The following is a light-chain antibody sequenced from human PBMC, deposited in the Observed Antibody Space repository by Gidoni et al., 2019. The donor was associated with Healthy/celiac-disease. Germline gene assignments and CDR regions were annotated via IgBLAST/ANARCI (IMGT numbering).Light chain of an antibody. CDR2: DNN. CDR3: GTWDSSLSAVWV. CDR1: SSNIGKNY. Sequence: QSVLTQPPSVSAAPGQKVTISCSGSSSNIGKNYVSWYQQLPGTAPKLLIYDNNKRPSGIPDRFSGSKSGTSATLGITGLQTGDEADYYCGTWDSSLSAVWVFGGGTKLTVL. J-gene: IGLJ3*02. V-gene: IGLV1-51*01.